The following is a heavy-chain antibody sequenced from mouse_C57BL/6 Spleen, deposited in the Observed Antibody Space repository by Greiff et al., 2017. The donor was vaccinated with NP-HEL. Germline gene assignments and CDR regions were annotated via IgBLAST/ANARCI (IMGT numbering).Heavy chain of an antibody. Sequence: QVQLQQPGTELVKPGASVKLSCKASGYTFTSYWMHWVKQRPGQGLEWIGNINPSNGGTNYNEKLKSKATLTVDKSSSTAYMQLSSLTSEDSAVYYCARLEDYYDYDAWFAYWGQGTLVTVSA. CDR3: ARLEDYYDYDAWFAY. V-gene: IGHV1-53*01. D-gene: IGHD2-4*01. CDR1: GYTFTSYW. J-gene: IGHJ3*01. CDR2: INPSNGGT.